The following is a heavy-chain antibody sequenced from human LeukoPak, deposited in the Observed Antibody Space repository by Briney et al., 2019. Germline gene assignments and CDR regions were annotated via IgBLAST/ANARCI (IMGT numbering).Heavy chain of an antibody. V-gene: IGHV3-7*01. D-gene: IGHD2-21*01. CDR1: GFTFSSSW. CDR3: ARAPTPYFTYYMDV. J-gene: IGHJ6*03. CDR2: IKQDGSEK. Sequence: GGSLRLSCAASGFTFSSSWMNWVRQAPGKGLEWVANIKQDGSEKYYVDSVKGRFTISRDNAKDSLFLQMNSLRDADTAVYYCARAPTPYFTYYMDVWGKGTTVTVSS.